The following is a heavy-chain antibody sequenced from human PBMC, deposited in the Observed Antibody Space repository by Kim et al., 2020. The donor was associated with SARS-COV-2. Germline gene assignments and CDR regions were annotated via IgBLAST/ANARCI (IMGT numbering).Heavy chain of an antibody. Sequence: SETLSLTCTVSGGSISTYYWSWIRQPPGKGLEWIGYIYYSGSTNYNPSLKSRITISVDTSKHQFSLKLSSVTAADTAVYYCARAPYYYGSGSYRFGYFDYWGQASLVTVSS. CDR2: IYYSGST. V-gene: IGHV4-59*13. CDR1: GGSISTYY. D-gene: IGHD3-10*01. J-gene: IGHJ4*02. CDR3: ARAPYYYGSGSYRFGYFDY.